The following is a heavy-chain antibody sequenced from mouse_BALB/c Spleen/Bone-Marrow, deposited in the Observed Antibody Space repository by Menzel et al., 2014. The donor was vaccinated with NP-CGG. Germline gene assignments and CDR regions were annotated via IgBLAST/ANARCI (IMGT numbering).Heavy chain of an antibody. CDR2: ISYDGSN. CDR3: ARREGTLWPHFDY. D-gene: IGHD1-1*02. J-gene: IGHJ2*01. CDR1: GYSIXSGYY. Sequence: EVQLQESGPGLVKPSQSLSLTCSVTGYSIXSGYYWNWIRQFPGNKLEWMGYISYDGSNNYNPSLKNRISITRDTSKNQFFLKLKSVTTEDAATYYCARREGTLWPHFDYWGQGTTLTVSS. V-gene: IGHV3-6*02.